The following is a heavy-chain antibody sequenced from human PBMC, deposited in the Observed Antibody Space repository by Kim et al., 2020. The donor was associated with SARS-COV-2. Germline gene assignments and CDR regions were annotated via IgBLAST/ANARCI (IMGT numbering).Heavy chain of an antibody. D-gene: IGHD3-16*01. CDR1: GGSISSSSYY. J-gene: IGHJ5*02. Sequence: SETLFLTCTVSGGSISSSSYYWGWIRQPPGKGLEWLGSVFYRGKTNYNSSLKSRVTIFVDTSKNQFSLKVTSVTATDTAVYFCARRFDYAGYNGRFDPWGQGILVTVSS. CDR2: VFYRGKT. V-gene: IGHV4-39*01. CDR3: ARRFDYAGYNGRFDP.